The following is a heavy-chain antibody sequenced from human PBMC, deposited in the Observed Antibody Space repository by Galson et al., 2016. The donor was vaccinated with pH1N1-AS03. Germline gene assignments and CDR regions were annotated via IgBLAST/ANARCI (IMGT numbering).Heavy chain of an antibody. J-gene: IGHJ4*02. Sequence: SLRLSCAASGFTFKNYAMSWVRQAPGKGLEWVSVISGIGTSTYYAASVKGRFSISRDNARNTLSLQMDGLRAEDTALYYCAKEGDESAFDCWGQGTLVTVSP. CDR2: ISGIGTST. CDR1: GFTFKNYA. V-gene: IGHV3-23*01. CDR3: AKEGDESAFDC.